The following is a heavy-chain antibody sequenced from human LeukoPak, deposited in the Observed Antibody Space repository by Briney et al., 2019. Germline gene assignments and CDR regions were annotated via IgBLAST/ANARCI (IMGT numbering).Heavy chain of an antibody. J-gene: IGHJ3*02. CDR3: AKDLLRAFDI. CDR1: GFTFSSYG. V-gene: IGHV3-30*18. CDR2: ISYDGSNK. Sequence: GGSLRLSCAASGFTFSSYGMHWVRQAPGKGLEWVAVISYDGSNKYYADSVKGRFTISRDNSKNTLYLQMNSLRAEDTAVYYCAKDLLRAFDIWGQGTMVTVSS.